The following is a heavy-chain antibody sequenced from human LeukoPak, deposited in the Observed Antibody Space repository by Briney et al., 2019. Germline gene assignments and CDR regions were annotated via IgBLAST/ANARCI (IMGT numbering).Heavy chain of an antibody. CDR2: IIPISGTA. V-gene: IGHV1-69*01. J-gene: IGHJ4*02. CDR3: ARGSGRRVAAAGYYFDY. D-gene: IGHD6-13*01. CDR1: GGTFSSYA. Sequence: SVKVSCKASGGTFSSYAISWVRQAPGQGLERMGGIIPISGTANYAQKFQGRVTITADESTSTAYMELSSLRSEDTAVYYCARGSGRRVAAAGYYFDYWGQGTLVTVSS.